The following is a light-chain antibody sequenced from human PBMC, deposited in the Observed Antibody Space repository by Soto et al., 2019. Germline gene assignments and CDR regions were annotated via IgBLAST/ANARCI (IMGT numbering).Light chain of an antibody. CDR1: NSDVGGYNF. V-gene: IGLV2-11*01. Sequence: QSALTQPRSVSGSPGQSVTISCTGTNSDVGGYNFVSWYQQLPGKAPKLMISAVSQRPSGVPDRFSGSKSGNTASLTISGLQAEDEADYYCTSYTNSGTWVFGGGTKLTVL. CDR2: AVS. CDR3: TSYTNSGTWV. J-gene: IGLJ3*02.